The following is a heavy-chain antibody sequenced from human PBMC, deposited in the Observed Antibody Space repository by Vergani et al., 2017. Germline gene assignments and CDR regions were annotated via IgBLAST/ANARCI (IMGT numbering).Heavy chain of an antibody. J-gene: IGHJ6*02. CDR2: IIPIFGTA. D-gene: IGHD3-3*01. Sequence: QVQLVQSGAEVKKPGSSVKVSCKASGGTFSSYAISWVRQAPGQGLEWMGRIIPIFGTANYAQKFQGRVTITADKSTSTAYMELSSLRSEDTAVYYCARDGVYYDFWSGRGDYYGMDVWGQGTTVTVSS. CDR1: GGTFSSYA. V-gene: IGHV1-69*14. CDR3: ARDGVYYDFWSGRGDYYGMDV.